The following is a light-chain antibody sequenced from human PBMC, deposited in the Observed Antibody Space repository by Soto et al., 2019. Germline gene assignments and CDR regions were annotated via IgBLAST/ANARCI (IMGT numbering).Light chain of an antibody. V-gene: IGKV3-15*01. CDR2: GAS. J-gene: IGKJ2*01. Sequence: EIVMTQSPATLSLSPGERATVSCRASQSVSSNLAWYQQKPGQAPRLLIYGASTRATGIPARFSGSGSVTEFTLTIGSLQSEDFAVYYCQQYNNWPRTFGQGPKLEIK. CDR3: QQYNNWPRT. CDR1: QSVSSN.